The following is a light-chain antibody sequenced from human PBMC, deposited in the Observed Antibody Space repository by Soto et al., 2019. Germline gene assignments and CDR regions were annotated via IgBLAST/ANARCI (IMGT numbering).Light chain of an antibody. CDR3: QQYNTYSRT. CDR1: QSITTW. Sequence: DIQMTQSPSTLSASVGDRVATTCRASQSITTWLAWYQHKPGKAPKLLIYKASSLQSGVPSRFSGSGSGTEFTLTISSLQPDDFATYYCQQYNTYSRTFGQGTKVDIK. J-gene: IGKJ1*01. CDR2: KAS. V-gene: IGKV1-5*03.